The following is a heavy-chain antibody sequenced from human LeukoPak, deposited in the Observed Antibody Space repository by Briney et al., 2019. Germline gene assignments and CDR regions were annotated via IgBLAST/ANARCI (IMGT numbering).Heavy chain of an antibody. Sequence: ASVKVSCKASGYTFTGYYMHWVRQAPGQGLEWMGWINPNSGDTKYAQKFQGRVTMTRDTSISTAYMELSRLRSDDTAVYYCATQRGSYLWGTDYDYWGQGTLVTVSS. J-gene: IGHJ4*02. CDR2: INPNSGDT. CDR1: GYTFTGYY. CDR3: ATQRGSYLWGTDYDY. V-gene: IGHV1-2*02. D-gene: IGHD3-16*01.